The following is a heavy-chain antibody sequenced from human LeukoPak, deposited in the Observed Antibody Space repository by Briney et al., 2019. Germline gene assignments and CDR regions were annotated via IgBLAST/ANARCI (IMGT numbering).Heavy chain of an antibody. CDR1: GGSISSSSYY. V-gene: IGHV4-39*07. CDR3: AREMATMSYFDY. Sequence: SETLSLTCTVSGGSISSSSYYWGWIRQPPGKGLEWIGSIYYSGSTYYNPSLKSRVTISVDTSKNQFSLKLSSVTAADTAVYYCAREMATMSYFDYWGQGTLVTVSS. D-gene: IGHD5-24*01. CDR2: IYYSGST. J-gene: IGHJ4*02.